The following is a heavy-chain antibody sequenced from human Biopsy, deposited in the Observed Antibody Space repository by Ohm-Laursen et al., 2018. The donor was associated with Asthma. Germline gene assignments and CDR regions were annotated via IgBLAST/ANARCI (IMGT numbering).Heavy chain of an antibody. J-gene: IGHJ4*02. CDR2: ITFDGSTQ. CDR3: ARGYSTSWYFGY. V-gene: IGHV3-30-3*01. CDR1: GTHFGSYN. D-gene: IGHD6-13*01. Sequence: SLRLSCTASGTHFGSYNMHWARQAPGKGLEWVAVITFDGSTQHYGDSVKGRFTISRDNAKKSLFLEMNSLTVEDTAVYFCARGYSTSWYFGYWGQGTLVTVSS.